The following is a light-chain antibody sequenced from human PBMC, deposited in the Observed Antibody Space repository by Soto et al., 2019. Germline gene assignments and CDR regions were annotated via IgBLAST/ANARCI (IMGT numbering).Light chain of an antibody. V-gene: IGLV7-46*01. CDR2: DTS. CDR1: TGAVTSGHY. CDR3: SLTYGNTRV. Sequence: QAVVTQEPSLTVSPGGTVTLTCGSSTGAVTSGHYPYWFQQKPGQAPKTLIYDTSDKHSWTPARFSGSLLGGKAALTLSGAQPEDESDYYCSLTYGNTRVFGGGTQLTVL. J-gene: IGLJ3*02.